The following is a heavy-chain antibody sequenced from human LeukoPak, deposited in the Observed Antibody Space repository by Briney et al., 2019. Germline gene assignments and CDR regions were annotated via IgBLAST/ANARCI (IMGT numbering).Heavy chain of an antibody. CDR3: ARDPDQIVGANFDY. Sequence: GGSLRLSCAASGFTFSSYWMNWVRQAPGKVLEWVANIKQDGSGKNYVDSVKGRFTISRDNAKNSLYLQMNSLTAEDTAVYYCARDPDQIVGANFDYWGQGTLVTVSA. V-gene: IGHV3-7*01. J-gene: IGHJ4*02. D-gene: IGHD1-26*01. CDR2: IKQDGSGK. CDR1: GFTFSSYW.